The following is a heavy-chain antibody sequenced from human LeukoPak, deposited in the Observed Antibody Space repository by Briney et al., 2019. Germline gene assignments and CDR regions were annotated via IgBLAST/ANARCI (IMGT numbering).Heavy chain of an antibody. J-gene: IGHJ6*04. CDR1: GFTFSSYG. Sequence: PGGSLRLSCGASGFTFSSYGMHWVRQAPGKGLEWVSYISSSGSTIYYADSVKGRFTISRDNAKNSLYLQMNSLRAEDTAVYYCAELGITMIGGVWGKGTTVTISS. CDR2: ISSSGSTI. D-gene: IGHD3-10*02. CDR3: AELGITMIGGV. V-gene: IGHV3-48*03.